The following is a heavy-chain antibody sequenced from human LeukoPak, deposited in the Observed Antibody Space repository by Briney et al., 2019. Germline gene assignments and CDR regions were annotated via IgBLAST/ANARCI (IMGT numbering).Heavy chain of an antibody. CDR2: IYPGDSDT. J-gene: IGHJ4*02. V-gene: IGHV5-51*01. D-gene: IGHD6-19*01. CDR1: GYRFTNYW. Sequence: GESLKISCKGSGYRFTNYWIGWVRQMPGKGPEWMGIIYPGDSDTRYSPPFQGQVTISADKSISTAYLQWSSLKASDTAMYYCARPYSSGWHFFDYWGQGTQVTVSS. CDR3: ARPYSSGWHFFDY.